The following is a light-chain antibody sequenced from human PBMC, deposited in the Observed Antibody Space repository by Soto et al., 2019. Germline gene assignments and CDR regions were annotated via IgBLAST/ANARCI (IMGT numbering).Light chain of an antibody. CDR1: QSISSGF. J-gene: IGKJ1*01. CDR2: GAS. V-gene: IGKV3-20*01. CDR3: QQYGGSPRT. Sequence: EIVLTQSPGTLSLSPGEGATLSCRASQSISSGFLAWYQQKRGQAPRLLIHGASNRATGIPDRFSGSGSGTDFTLTIIRLEPEDFAVYYCQQYGGSPRTFRQGTKVDIK.